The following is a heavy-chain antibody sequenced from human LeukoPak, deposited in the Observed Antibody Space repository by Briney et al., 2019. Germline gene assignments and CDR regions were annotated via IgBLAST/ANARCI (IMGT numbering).Heavy chain of an antibody. V-gene: IGHV3-15*01. CDR1: GFTFSNAW. D-gene: IGHD2-2*01. CDR2: IKGKTDGGTR. Sequence: PGGSLRLSCAASGFTFSNAWMSWVRQAPGKGLEWVGRIKGKTDGGTRDYAAPVKGRFTISRDDSKNTLDLQMNSLKTEDTAVYYCTTRRLYCTSSTCSRSQVAYWGKGTLVTVSS. J-gene: IGHJ4*02. CDR3: TTRRLYCTSSTCSRSQVAY.